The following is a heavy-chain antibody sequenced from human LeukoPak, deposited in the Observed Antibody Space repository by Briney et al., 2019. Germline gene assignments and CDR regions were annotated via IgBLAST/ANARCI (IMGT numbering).Heavy chain of an antibody. CDR3: AKDSYQLQSRVGYMDV. V-gene: IGHV3-30*18. CDR2: ISYGGSNK. CDR1: GFTFSTYG. D-gene: IGHD2-2*01. J-gene: IGHJ6*03. Sequence: GGTLRLSCAASGFTFSTYGIHWVRQAPGNGLEWVAFISYGGSNKDYADYVKGRFTISRDNSKNKLYLQMNSLGVEDTAVYYWAKDSYQLQSRVGYMDVWGTGTTVTVSS.